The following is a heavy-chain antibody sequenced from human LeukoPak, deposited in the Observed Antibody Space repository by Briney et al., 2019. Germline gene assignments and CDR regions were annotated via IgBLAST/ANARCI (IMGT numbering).Heavy chain of an antibody. Sequence: KPSETLSLTGAVYGGSFSGYYWSWIRQPPGKGLVWIGEINHSGSTNYNPSLKSRVTISVDTPKNQFSLKLTSVTAADTPVYYCARDDFSLAYSSSSFDYWGQGTLVTVSS. CDR1: GGSFSGYY. CDR2: INHSGST. V-gene: IGHV4-34*01. CDR3: ARDDFSLAYSSSSFDY. J-gene: IGHJ4*02. D-gene: IGHD6-6*01.